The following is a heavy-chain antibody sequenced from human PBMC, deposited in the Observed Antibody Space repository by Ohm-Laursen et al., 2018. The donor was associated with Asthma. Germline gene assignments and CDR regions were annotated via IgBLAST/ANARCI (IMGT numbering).Heavy chain of an antibody. D-gene: IGHD1-26*01. CDR2: VSGRGDTT. Sequence: GSLRLSCTASGFTFSSQGMTWVRQAPGKGLEWVAGVSGRGDTTYYADSVKGRFTISRDNSKNTLYLQMNSLRAEDTALYYCARIGPEWELPGREYSLHHWGEGTLVTVSS. J-gene: IGHJ1*01. V-gene: IGHV3-23*01. CDR1: GFTFSSQG. CDR3: ARIGPEWELPGREYSLHH.